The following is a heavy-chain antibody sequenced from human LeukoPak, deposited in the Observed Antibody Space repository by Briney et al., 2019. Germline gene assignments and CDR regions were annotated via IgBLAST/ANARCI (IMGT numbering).Heavy chain of an antibody. D-gene: IGHD1-26*01. CDR1: GFTFSSYW. CDR3: ARDWLVGVPFDAFDI. Sequence: GGSLRLSCAAPGFTFSSYWMSWVRQAPGKGLEWVANIKEDGSEKYYVDSVEGRFTISRDNAKNSLYLQMNSLSAEDTAIYFCARDWLVGVPFDAFDIWGQGTMVTVSS. J-gene: IGHJ3*02. V-gene: IGHV3-7*01. CDR2: IKEDGSEK.